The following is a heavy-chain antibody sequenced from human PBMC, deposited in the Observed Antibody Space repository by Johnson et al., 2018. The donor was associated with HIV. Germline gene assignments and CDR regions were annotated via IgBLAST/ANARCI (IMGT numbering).Heavy chain of an antibody. CDR3: ARDPAIRWSEWDSSGYYSPDAFDI. CDR1: GFTFINAW. CDR2: IKSKTEGGTT. D-gene: IGHD3-22*01. J-gene: IGHJ3*02. Sequence: VQLVESGGGLVKPGGSLRLSCAASGFTFINAWMTWVRQAPGKGLEWVGRIKSKTEGGTTDYAAPVKGRFTISRDNSKNTLYLQMNSLRAEDTAVYYCARDPAIRWSEWDSSGYYSPDAFDIWGQGTMVTVSS. V-gene: IGHV3-15*01.